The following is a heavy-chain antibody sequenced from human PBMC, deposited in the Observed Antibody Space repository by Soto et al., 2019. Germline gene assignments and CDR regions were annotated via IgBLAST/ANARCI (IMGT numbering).Heavy chain of an antibody. V-gene: IGHV3-74*01. Sequence: EVQLVESGGGLVQPGGSLRLSCAASGFSFSSYWTHWVRQAPGKGLVWVSRINSDGSSTSYADSVKGRFTISRDNAKNTLYLQMNSLRVEDTAVYYCAIVTQNYGDHDAGHFDFWGQGTMVTVSS. D-gene: IGHD4-17*01. CDR2: INSDGSST. CDR1: GFSFSSYW. CDR3: AIVTQNYGDHDAGHFDF. J-gene: IGHJ4*02.